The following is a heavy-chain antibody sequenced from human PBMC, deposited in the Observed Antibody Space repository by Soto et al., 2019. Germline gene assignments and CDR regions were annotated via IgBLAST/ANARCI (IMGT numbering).Heavy chain of an antibody. Sequence: SETLSLTCTVSGGSINNYYWSWIRQPPGKGLEFIGYIYYAGTTTYNPSLKSRVTISVDTSKNQFSLQMRSVTAADTAVYYCARLGGYYQTLDSWGQGTRVTVSS. CDR2: IYYAGTT. CDR1: GGSINNYY. CDR3: ARLGGYYQTLDS. V-gene: IGHV4-59*08. D-gene: IGHD3-22*01. J-gene: IGHJ4*02.